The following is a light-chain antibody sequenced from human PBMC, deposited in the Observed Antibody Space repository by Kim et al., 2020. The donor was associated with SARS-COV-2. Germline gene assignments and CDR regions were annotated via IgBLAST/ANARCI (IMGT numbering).Light chain of an antibody. V-gene: IGKV3-20*01. Sequence: LSPGERATLSCKASQSISSNYLAWYQQKPGRAPRLLIFGVSNRATGISDRFRGSGSVTDFSLTITRLEPEDFAVYHCQQYGSLPYTFGQGTKLEI. CDR2: GVS. CDR3: QQYGSLPYT. CDR1: QSISSNY. J-gene: IGKJ2*01.